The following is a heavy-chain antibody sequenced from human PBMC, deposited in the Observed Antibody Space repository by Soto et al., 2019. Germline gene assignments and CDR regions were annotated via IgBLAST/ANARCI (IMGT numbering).Heavy chain of an antibody. V-gene: IGHV5-51*03. J-gene: IGHJ4*02. Sequence: EVQLVQSGAEVKKPGESLKISCKASGYTFTTSWIGWVRQMPGIGLEWMGIIYPSDSDTRYSPSFLGQVTISADKSISTADLQWNSLKASDTAMSYCASPGYGGSLDYWGQGTLVIVSS. CDR2: IYPSDSDT. D-gene: IGHD4-17*01. CDR1: GYTFTTSW. CDR3: ASPGYGGSLDY.